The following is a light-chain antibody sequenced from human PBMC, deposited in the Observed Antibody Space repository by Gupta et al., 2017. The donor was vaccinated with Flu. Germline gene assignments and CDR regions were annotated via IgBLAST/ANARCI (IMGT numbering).Light chain of an antibody. CDR1: SSDVGTYNY. J-gene: IGLJ2*01. Sequence: QSALTQPASVSGSPGQSITISCTGTSSDVGTYNYVSWYQHHPGKAPKLMIYEVSSRPSGVSNRCSGSKSGNTASLTXSXLQAEDXADYYCSSYTSSRTLLFGGGTKLTV. V-gene: IGLV2-14*01. CDR3: SSYTSSRTLL. CDR2: EVS.